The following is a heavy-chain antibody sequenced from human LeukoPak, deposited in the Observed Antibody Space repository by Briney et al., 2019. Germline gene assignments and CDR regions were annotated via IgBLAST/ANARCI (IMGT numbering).Heavy chain of an antibody. CDR1: GFTFSSYS. Sequence: GGSLRLSCAASGFTFSSYSMDWVRQAPGKGLEWVSFISTSSSYIYYADSVKGRFTISRDNAKNSLYLQMNSLRAEDTAVYYCARDRYYDVDYWGQGTLVTVSS. D-gene: IGHD3-22*01. V-gene: IGHV3-21*06. CDR3: ARDRYYDVDY. J-gene: IGHJ4*02. CDR2: ISTSSSYI.